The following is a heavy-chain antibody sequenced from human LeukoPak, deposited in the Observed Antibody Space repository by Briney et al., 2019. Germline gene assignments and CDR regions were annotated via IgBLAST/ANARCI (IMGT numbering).Heavy chain of an antibody. CDR3: ARDPESSAFDL. J-gene: IGHJ4*02. D-gene: IGHD5/OR15-5a*01. CDR2: IKQDGSVK. Sequence: PGGSLRFSCAASGFTFRTYWMSWVRQTPEKGLEFVANIKQDGSVKNYMDSLKGRSTISRDNARESLYLEINSLRADDTAVYYCARDPESSAFDLWGQGALVTVSS. V-gene: IGHV3-7*01. CDR1: GFTFRTYW.